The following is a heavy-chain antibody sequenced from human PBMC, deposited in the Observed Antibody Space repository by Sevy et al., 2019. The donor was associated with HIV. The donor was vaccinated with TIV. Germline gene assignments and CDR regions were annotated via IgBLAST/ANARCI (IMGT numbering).Heavy chain of an antibody. CDR1: GGSISSGDYY. CDR3: ARDSGAMITCGGVKGAFDI. V-gene: IGHV4-31*03. CDR2: IFYSGST. Sequence: SETLSLTCTVSGGSISSGDYYWSWIRQRPGKGLEWIVYIFYSGSTYYNPSLKSRVTISIDTSKNRFSLKLSSVTAADTGVYYGARDSGAMITCGGVKGAFDIWGQGTMVTVSS. D-gene: IGHD3-16*01. J-gene: IGHJ3*02.